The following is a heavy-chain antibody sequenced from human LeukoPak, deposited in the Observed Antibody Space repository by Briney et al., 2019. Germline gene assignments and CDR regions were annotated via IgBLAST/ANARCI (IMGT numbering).Heavy chain of an antibody. CDR2: IYYSGST. CDR1: GGSISGYY. J-gene: IGHJ4*02. Sequence: PSETLSLTCTVSGGSISGYYWSWIRQPPGKGLEWIGYIYYSGSTNYNPSLKSRVTISVDTSKNQFSLKLSSVTAADTAVYYCAREAKGGATASWGQGTLVTVSS. V-gene: IGHV4-59*01. CDR3: AREAKGGATAS. D-gene: IGHD1-26*01.